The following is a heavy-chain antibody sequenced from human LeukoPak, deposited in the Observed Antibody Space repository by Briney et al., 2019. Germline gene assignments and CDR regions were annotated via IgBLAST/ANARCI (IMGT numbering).Heavy chain of an antibody. D-gene: IGHD1-26*01. CDR3: TRNRGYYVNDY. V-gene: IGHV4-59*01. CDR1: GASIRSSF. Sequence: SETLSLTCTVSGASIRSSFWNWIRQPPGRGLEWIGYLSMRGTTNYNPSLKSRGTISADTSENQFSLKVSSVTAADTAVYYCTRNRGYYVNDYWGQGILVTVSS. CDR2: LSMRGTT. J-gene: IGHJ4*02.